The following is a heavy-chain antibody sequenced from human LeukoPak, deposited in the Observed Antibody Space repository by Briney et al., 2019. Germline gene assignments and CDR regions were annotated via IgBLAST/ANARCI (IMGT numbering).Heavy chain of an antibody. J-gene: IGHJ3*02. CDR2: IYYSGST. Sequence: SETLSLTCTVSGGSISSGGYYWSWIRQHPGKGLEWIGYIYYSGSTNYNPSLKSRVTISVDTSKNQFSLKLSSVTAADTAVYYCARDGYNHDAFDIWGQGTMVTVSS. D-gene: IGHD5-24*01. CDR3: ARDGYNHDAFDI. CDR1: GGSISSGGYY. V-gene: IGHV4-61*08.